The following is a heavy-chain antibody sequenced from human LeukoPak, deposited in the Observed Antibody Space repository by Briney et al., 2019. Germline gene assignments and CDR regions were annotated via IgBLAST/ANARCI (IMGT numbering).Heavy chain of an antibody. D-gene: IGHD3-22*01. CDR1: GFTFSSYA. Sequence: QPGGSLRLSCAASGFTFSSYAMHWVRQAPGKGLEWVAVISYDGSNKYYADSVKGRFTISRDNSKNTLYLQMNSLSAEDTAVYYCAKEWHGYYDSSGSIVMSWYFPHFDLWGRGTLVTVSS. CDR2: ISYDGSNK. CDR3: AKEWHGYYDSSGSIVMSWYFPHFDL. J-gene: IGHJ2*01. V-gene: IGHV3-30-3*01.